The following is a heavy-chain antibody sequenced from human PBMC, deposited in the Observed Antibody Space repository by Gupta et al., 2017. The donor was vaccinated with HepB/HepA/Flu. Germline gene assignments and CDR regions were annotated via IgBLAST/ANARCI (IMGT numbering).Heavy chain of an antibody. Sequence: QVQLQESGPGLVKPSETLSLTCTVSGGSISSYYWSWIRQPPGKGLEWIGYIYYSGSTNYNPSLKSRVTISVDTSKNQFSLKLSSVTAADTAGYYCARLALSGSYERGAFDIWGQGTMVTVSS. V-gene: IGHV4-59*08. D-gene: IGHD1-26*01. CDR1: GGSISSYY. CDR3: ARLALSGSYERGAFDI. J-gene: IGHJ3*02. CDR2: IYYSGST.